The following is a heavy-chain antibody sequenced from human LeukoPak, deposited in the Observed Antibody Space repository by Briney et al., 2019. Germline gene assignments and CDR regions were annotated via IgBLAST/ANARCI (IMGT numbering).Heavy chain of an antibody. CDR1: GYTFTSYY. D-gene: IGHD4-23*01. CDR3: ARDFRWGGNSVPTDY. Sequence: GASVKVSCKASGYTFTSYYMHWVRQAPGQGLEWMGWINPNSGGTNYAQKFQGRVTMTRDTSISTAYMELSRLRSDDTAVYYCARDFRWGGNSVPTDYWGQGTLVTVSS. CDR2: INPNSGGT. V-gene: IGHV1-2*02. J-gene: IGHJ4*02.